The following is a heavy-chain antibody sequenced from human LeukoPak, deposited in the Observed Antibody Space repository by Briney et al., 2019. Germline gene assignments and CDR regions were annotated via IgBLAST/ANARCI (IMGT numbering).Heavy chain of an antibody. J-gene: IGHJ4*02. CDR2: IWYDGSNK. CDR1: GFTFSKYG. Sequence: RALRLSCAASGFTFSKYGMHWGRQAPGKGLGWVAVIWYDGSNKYYVDSVKGRFTISRDNSKNTLYLQMNSLRAEDTAVYYCARDQNEGYGDYFYYFDYWGQGTLVTVSS. D-gene: IGHD4-17*01. V-gene: IGHV3-33*01. CDR3: ARDQNEGYGDYFYYFDY.